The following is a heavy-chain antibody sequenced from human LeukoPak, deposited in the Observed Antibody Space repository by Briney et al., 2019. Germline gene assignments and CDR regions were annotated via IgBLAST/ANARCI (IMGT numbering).Heavy chain of an antibody. CDR1: GYTFTSYA. J-gene: IGHJ4*02. V-gene: IGHV1-3*01. D-gene: IGHD3-3*02. CDR2: INAGNGNT. CDR3: HFIRGACYRYFYH. Sequence: ASVKVSCKASGYTFTSYAMHWVRQAPGQRLEWMGWINAGNGNTKYSQKFQGRVTITRDTSASTAYMELSSLRSEDTAVYYCHFIRGACYRYFYHWGQGTLVTVSS.